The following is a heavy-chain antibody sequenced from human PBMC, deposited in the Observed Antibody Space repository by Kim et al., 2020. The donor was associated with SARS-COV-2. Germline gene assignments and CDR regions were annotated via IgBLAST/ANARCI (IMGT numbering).Heavy chain of an antibody. CDR1: GFTFSDSY. Sequence: GGSLRLSCAASGFTFSDSYLSWIRQAPGKGLEWVSYISNSGSTIYYADSVRGRFTISRDNAKNSLYLQMNRLRAEDTAVYYCARGVDWRDYEIYYFDSWGQGTLVTVSS. V-gene: IGHV3-11*01. CDR3: ARGVDWRDYEIYYFDS. CDR2: ISNSGSTI. J-gene: IGHJ4*02. D-gene: IGHD3-9*01.